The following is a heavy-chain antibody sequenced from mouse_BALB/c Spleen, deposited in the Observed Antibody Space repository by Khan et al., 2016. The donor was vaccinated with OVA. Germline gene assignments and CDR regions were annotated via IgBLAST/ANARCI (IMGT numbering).Heavy chain of an antibody. J-gene: IGHJ4*01. V-gene: IGHV3-2*02. CDR1: GYSITSDYA. D-gene: IGHD2-3*01. CDR3: ASDGSQYNYAMDY. CDR2: ISYSGST. Sequence: EVKLLESGPGLVKPSQSLSLTCTVTGYSITSDYARNWIRQLPGNKLEWMGYISYSGSTNYNPSFKSRISITLDTSKNQFFLPLNSVTTEDTATYYYASDGSQYNYAMDYWVQGTSVPVSS.